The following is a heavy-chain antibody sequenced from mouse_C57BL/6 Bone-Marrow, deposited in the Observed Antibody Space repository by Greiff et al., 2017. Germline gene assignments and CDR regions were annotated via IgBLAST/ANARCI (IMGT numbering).Heavy chain of an antibody. J-gene: IGHJ1*03. Sequence: VQLQQSGAELVRPGASVKLSCTASGFNIKDDYMHWVKQRPEQGLEWIGWIDPENGDTEYASKFQGKATITADTSSNTAYLQLSSLTSEDTAVYYCTTLRVYYGSNYPYWYFDVWGTGTTVTVSS. CDR2: IDPENGDT. V-gene: IGHV14-4*01. CDR3: TTLRVYYGSNYPYWYFDV. D-gene: IGHD1-1*01. CDR1: GFNIKDDY.